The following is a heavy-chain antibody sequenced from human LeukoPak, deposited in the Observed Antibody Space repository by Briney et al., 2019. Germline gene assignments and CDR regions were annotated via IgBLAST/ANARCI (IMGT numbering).Heavy chain of an antibody. J-gene: IGHJ5*02. CDR3: SRARTGTWLDP. CDR2: IRSKDYGGTT. CDR1: GFTFADFA. V-gene: IGHV3-49*04. Sequence: GRSLRLSCTASGFTFADFAMAWVRQAPGKGLEWVGFIRSKDYGGTTEYAASVKGRITISRDDSKNIAYLQMNSLKTEDTAMYYCSRARTGTWLDPWGQGTLVTVSS. D-gene: IGHD6-6*01.